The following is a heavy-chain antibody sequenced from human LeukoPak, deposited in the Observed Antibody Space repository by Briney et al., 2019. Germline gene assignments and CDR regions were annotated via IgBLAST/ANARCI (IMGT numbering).Heavy chain of an antibody. D-gene: IGHD6-13*01. J-gene: IGHJ4*02. V-gene: IGHV4-59*01. Sequence: NSSETLPLTCTVSGGSISSYYWSWIRQPPGKGLEWIGYIYYSGSTNYNPSLKSRVTISVGTSKNQFSLKLSSVTAADTAVYYCARDFSAAGAFDYWGQGTLVTVSS. CDR2: IYYSGST. CDR3: ARDFSAAGAFDY. CDR1: GGSISSYY.